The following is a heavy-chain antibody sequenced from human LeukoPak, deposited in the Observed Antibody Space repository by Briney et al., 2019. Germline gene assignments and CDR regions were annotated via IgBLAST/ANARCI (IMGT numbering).Heavy chain of an antibody. CDR3: ARLPYSNSWYTWFDP. V-gene: IGHV4-39*01. J-gene: IGHJ5*02. CDR2: ISYSGST. CDR1: GGSISSRSYY. D-gene: IGHD6-13*01. Sequence: SETLSLTCTVSGGSISSRSYYWGWIRQPPGKGLEWIGSISYSGSTYYNPSLKGRVTISVDTSKNQFSLKLSSVTAADTAVYYCARLPYSNSWYTWFDPWGQGTLVTVSS.